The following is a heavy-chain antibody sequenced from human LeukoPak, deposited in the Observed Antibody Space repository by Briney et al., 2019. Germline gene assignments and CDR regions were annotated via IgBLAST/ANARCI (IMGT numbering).Heavy chain of an antibody. CDR3: AKDLFDRSGPLDY. Sequence: QPGRSLRLSCEASGFTFSSYGMHWVRQAPGKGLEWVAVISYDGSYKYYADSGKGRFTISRDNSKNTLYVQMNSLRAEDTAVYYCAKDLFDRSGPLDYWGQGILVTVSS. CDR2: ISYDGSYK. J-gene: IGHJ4*02. D-gene: IGHD3-22*01. V-gene: IGHV3-30*18. CDR1: GFTFSSYG.